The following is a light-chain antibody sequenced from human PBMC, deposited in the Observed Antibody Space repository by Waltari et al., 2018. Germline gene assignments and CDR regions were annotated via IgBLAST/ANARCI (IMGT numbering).Light chain of an antibody. CDR2: GKN. J-gene: IGLJ2*01. CDR3: NSRDSSGNHLV. Sequence: SSELTQDPAVSVALGQTVRITCQGDSLRSDYASWYQQKPGQAPVLVIYGKNNRPSGIPDRFSGSSSGTTASLTITGAQAEEEADYYCNSRDSSGNHLVFGGGTKLTVL. V-gene: IGLV3-19*01. CDR1: SLRSDY.